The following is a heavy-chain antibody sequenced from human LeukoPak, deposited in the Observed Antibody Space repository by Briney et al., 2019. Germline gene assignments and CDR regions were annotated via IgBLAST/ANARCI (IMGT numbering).Heavy chain of an antibody. V-gene: IGHV3-74*01. Sequence: PGGSLRLSCAASGFTFSSYWMHWVRRAPGKGLVWISRINSDGSGTSYADSVKGRFTISRDNAKNTLYLQMNSLRAEDTAVYYCARADDGANSWVNYWGQGTLVTVSS. CDR1: GFTFSSYW. CDR2: INSDGSGT. J-gene: IGHJ4*02. D-gene: IGHD4-23*01. CDR3: ARADDGANSWVNY.